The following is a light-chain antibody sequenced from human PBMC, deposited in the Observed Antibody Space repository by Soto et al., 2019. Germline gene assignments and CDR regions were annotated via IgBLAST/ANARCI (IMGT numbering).Light chain of an antibody. CDR3: QQVYSTPGT. J-gene: IGKJ1*01. CDR1: QSIDTY. V-gene: IGKV1-39*01. CDR2: AAT. Sequence: DIQMTQSPSSLSATGGERVTITCRASQSIDTYLNWYQLKPGKAPNLLIYAATRLHTGVPSRFSGSGSGTGFTLSISNLQPEDFATYYCQQVYSTPGTFGQGTKV.